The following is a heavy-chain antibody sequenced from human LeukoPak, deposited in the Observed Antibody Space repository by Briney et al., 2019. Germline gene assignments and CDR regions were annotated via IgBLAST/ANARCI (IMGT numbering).Heavy chain of an antibody. CDR3: AAISSYYYMDV. D-gene: IGHD2-21*01. V-gene: IGHV3-23*01. CDR2: ISGSGAGT. J-gene: IGHJ6*03. CDR1: GFTFSSYG. Sequence: TGGSLRLSCAASGFTFSSYGMSWVRQAPGKGLEWVSGISGSGAGTHYADSVKGRSTISRDNSENTLYLQMNSLRAEDTAVYYCAAISSYYYMDVWGKGTTVTVSS.